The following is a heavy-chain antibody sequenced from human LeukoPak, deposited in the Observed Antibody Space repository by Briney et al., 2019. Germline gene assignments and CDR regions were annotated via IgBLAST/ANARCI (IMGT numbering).Heavy chain of an antibody. CDR3: ARGDGATPPDAFDI. CDR1: GFSFGSYS. CDR2: ISSSSSYI. J-gene: IGHJ3*02. Sequence: GGSLTLSCAASGFSFGSYSMNWVRQAQGKGLQWVSSISSSSSYIYYPDSVNGRFTISRDNAKSSLYLRMYSLRGEDTAVYYCARGDGATPPDAFDIWGQGTMVTVSS. V-gene: IGHV3-21*01. D-gene: IGHD3-10*01.